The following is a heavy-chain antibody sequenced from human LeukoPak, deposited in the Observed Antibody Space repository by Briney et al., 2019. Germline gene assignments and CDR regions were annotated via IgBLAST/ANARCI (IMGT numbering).Heavy chain of an antibody. CDR3: ARAYSSGPPRLIYYYYYGMDV. J-gene: IGHJ6*02. D-gene: IGHD6-25*01. V-gene: IGHV4-38-2*02. CDR1: GGSISSYY. Sequence: PSETLSLTCTVSGGSISSYYWGWIRQPPGKGLEWIGSIYHSGSTYYNPSLKSRVTISVNTPKNQFSLKLSSVTAADTAVYYCARAYSSGPPRLIYYYYYGMDVWGQGTTVTVSS. CDR2: IYHSGST.